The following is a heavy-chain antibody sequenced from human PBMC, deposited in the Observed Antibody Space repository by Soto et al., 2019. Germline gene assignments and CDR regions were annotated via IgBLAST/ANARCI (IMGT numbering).Heavy chain of an antibody. CDR1: GFTFNTYV. J-gene: IGHJ3*01. Sequence: EVQLLESGGGLVQPGGSLRLSCAASGFTFNTYVMNWVRQAPGKGLEWVSTISYSGDKTHYADSVKGRVTISRDNSRDTLLLQMNSLRADDAAVYYCARRARTATTNWGAFDVWGQGTMVTVSS. CDR2: ISYSGDKT. CDR3: ARRARTATTNWGAFDV. D-gene: IGHD1-7*01. V-gene: IGHV3-23*01.